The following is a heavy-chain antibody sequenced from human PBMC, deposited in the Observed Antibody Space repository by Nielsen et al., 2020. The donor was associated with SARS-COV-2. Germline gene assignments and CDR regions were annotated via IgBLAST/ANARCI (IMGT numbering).Heavy chain of an antibody. V-gene: IGHV4-34*01. Sequence: SETLSLTCAVYGGSVSGYYWSWFRQPPGKGLEWIGEINHTGKTNYTPSLKSRVTISVDTSKNQFSLKLTSVTAADTAVYYCARGGRGIVATTGDDAFDIWGQGTMVTVSS. D-gene: IGHD5-12*01. CDR2: INHTGKT. CDR1: GGSVSGYY. CDR3: ARGGRGIVATTGDDAFDI. J-gene: IGHJ3*02.